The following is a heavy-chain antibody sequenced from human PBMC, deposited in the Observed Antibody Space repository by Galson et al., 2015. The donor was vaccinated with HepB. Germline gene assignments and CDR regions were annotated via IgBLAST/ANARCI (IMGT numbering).Heavy chain of an antibody. CDR3: AREGFNWGGDALGL. CDR1: GFIFGGCW. V-gene: IGHV3-7*03. CDR2: IKQDGSEE. J-gene: IGHJ3*01. D-gene: IGHD7-27*01. Sequence: SLRLSCAASGFIFGGCWMSWVRQAPGKGLEWVANIKQDGSEENYVDSVKGRLTISRDNAKNSVYLQMNSLTPEDTALYYCAREGFNWGGDALGLWGQGTMVTVSS.